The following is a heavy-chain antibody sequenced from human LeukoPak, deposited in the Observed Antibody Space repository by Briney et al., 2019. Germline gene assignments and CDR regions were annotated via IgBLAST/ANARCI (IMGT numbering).Heavy chain of an antibody. J-gene: IGHJ4*02. Sequence: ASVKVSCKVSGYTLTELSMHWVRQAPGKGLEWMGGFDPEDGETIYAQKFQGRVTMTEDTSTDTAYMELSSLRSEDTAVYYCARGPGYGSGSYYNSARSHDYWGQGTLVTVSS. CDR3: ARGPGYGSGSYYNSARSHDY. CDR2: FDPEDGET. D-gene: IGHD3-10*01. CDR1: GYTLTELS. V-gene: IGHV1-24*01.